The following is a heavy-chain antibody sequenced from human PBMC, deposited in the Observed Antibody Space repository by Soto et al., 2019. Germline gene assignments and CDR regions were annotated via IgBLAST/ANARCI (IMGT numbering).Heavy chain of an antibody. J-gene: IGHJ4*02. CDR2: IIPILGIA. Sequence: QVQLVQSGAEVKKPGSSVKVSCKASGGTFRSYTISWVRQAPGQGLEWMGRIIPILGIANYAQKFQGRVTITADKATSKAYMQLSSLRSEDTAVYYCAGDAMHAQYVDYWGQGTLVTVSS. CDR3: AGDAMHAQYVDY. V-gene: IGHV1-69*08. CDR1: GGTFRSYT.